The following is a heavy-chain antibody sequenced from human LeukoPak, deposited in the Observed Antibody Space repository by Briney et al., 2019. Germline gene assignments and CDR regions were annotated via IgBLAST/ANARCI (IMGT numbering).Heavy chain of an antibody. Sequence: GGSLRLSCVVSGFTLSSDWMSWVRQAPGKGLEWVANIKKDGIEKYYVESVKGRFTISRDSSKNTLFLHMNTLRAEDTAIYYCAKDRTVGASYWYFDLWGRGTLVTVSS. CDR3: AKDRTVGASYWYFDL. V-gene: IGHV3-7*03. CDR2: IKKDGIEK. D-gene: IGHD1-26*01. J-gene: IGHJ2*01. CDR1: GFTLSSDW.